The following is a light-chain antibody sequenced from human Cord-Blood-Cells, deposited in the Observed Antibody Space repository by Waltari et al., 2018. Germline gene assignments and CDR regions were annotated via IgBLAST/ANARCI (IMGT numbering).Light chain of an antibody. CDR1: SSYVGGYHY. J-gene: IGLJ2*01. V-gene: IGLV2-14*01. CDR3: SSYTSRSTVV. CDR2: DVS. Sequence: QSALTQPASLSGSPGQSITISFTGTSSYVGGYHYVSWHQQHPGKAPTLMIYDVSKRTSGVSNRVAGSKSGNTACLTISGLQAEDEADYYCSSYTSRSTVVFGGGTKLTVL.